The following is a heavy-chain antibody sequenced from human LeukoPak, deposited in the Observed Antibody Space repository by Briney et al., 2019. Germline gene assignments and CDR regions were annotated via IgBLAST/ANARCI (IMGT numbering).Heavy chain of an antibody. CDR1: GFIFSSYS. J-gene: IGHJ6*02. V-gene: IGHV3-23*01. D-gene: IGHD6-13*01. CDR2: ITGSGGNT. CDR3: AKAASSSWPSYYYGMDV. Sequence: GGSLRLSCAASGFIFSSYSMSWVRQAPGKGLEWVSVITGSGGNTYYADSVKGRFTISKDNSKNTVYLQISSLRVDDTAVYYCAKAASSSWPSYYYGMDVWGQGTTVTVFS.